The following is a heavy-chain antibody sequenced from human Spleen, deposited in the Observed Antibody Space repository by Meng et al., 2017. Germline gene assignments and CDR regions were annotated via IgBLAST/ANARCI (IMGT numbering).Heavy chain of an antibody. CDR3: ARVGASSGWYVVLYYYYGMDV. Sequence: GESLKISCAASGFTFSSYAMHWVRQAPGKGLEWVAVITYDGSNKYYADSVKGRFTISRDNSKNSLYLQMNSLRAEDTAVYYCARVGASSGWYVVLYYYYGMDVWGQGTTVTVSS. CDR2: ITYDGSNK. CDR1: GFTFSSYA. D-gene: IGHD6-19*01. J-gene: IGHJ6*02. V-gene: IGHV3-30*07.